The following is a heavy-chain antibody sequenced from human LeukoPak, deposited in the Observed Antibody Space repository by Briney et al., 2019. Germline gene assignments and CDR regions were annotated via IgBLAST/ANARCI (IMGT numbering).Heavy chain of an antibody. CDR2: ISASGGST. J-gene: IGHJ4*02. CDR1: GFTFSSYA. D-gene: IGHD6-13*01. CDR3: AKRIAAAGPYFDS. V-gene: IGHV3-23*01. Sequence: GGSLRLSCAASGFTFSSYAMSWVRQAPGKGLEWVSAISASGGSTYYADSVKGRFTISRDNSKNTLSLQMDSLRAEDTAVYYCAKRIAAAGPYFDSWGQGTLVTVPS.